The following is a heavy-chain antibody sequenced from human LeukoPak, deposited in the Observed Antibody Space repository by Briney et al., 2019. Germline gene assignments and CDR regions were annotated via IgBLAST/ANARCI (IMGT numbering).Heavy chain of an antibody. V-gene: IGHV3-30*18. Sequence: PGGSLRLSCAASGFTFSSYGMHWVRQAPGKGLEWVAVISYDGSNKYYADSVKGRFTISRDNSKSTLYLQMNSLRADDTAVYYCAKDPWGIGPAFEIWGQGTMVTVSS. CDR3: AKDPWGIGPAFEI. CDR1: GFTFSSYG. CDR2: ISYDGSNK. J-gene: IGHJ3*02. D-gene: IGHD3-16*01.